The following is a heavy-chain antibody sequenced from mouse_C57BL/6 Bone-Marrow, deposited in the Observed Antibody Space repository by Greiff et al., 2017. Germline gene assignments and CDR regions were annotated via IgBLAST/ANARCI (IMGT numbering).Heavy chain of an antibody. Sequence: VQLQQSGPELVKPGASVKISCKASGYAFSSSWMNWVKQRPGKGLEWIGRIYPGDGDTNYNGKFKGKATLTAAKSSSTAYMQLSSLTSEDSSVYFCAPTGNYFDYWGQGTTLTVSS. D-gene: IGHD4-1*02. CDR3: APTGNYFDY. V-gene: IGHV1-82*01. CDR2: IYPGDGDT. J-gene: IGHJ2*01. CDR1: GYAFSSSW.